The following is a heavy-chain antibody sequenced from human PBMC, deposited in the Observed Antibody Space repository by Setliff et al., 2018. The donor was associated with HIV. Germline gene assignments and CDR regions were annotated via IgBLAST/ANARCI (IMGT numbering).Heavy chain of an antibody. CDR2: INHSGST. Sequence: LSLTCAVYGGSFSEYYWSWIRQSPGKGLEWIGEINHSGSTHYNPPLKSRATISVDTSKNQFSLRLNSVTAADTAVYYCARRTLITGYDYWGQGTLVTVSS. D-gene: IGHD3-16*01. J-gene: IGHJ4*02. CDR3: ARRTLITGYDY. V-gene: IGHV4-34*01. CDR1: GGSFSEYY.